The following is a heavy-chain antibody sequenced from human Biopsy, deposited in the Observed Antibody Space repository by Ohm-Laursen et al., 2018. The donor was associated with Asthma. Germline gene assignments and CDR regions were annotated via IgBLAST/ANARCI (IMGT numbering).Heavy chain of an antibody. CDR2: ISSTSTYI. J-gene: IGHJ4*02. CDR3: LRDRGESGYDFGRYDY. CDR1: GFTFSTYS. V-gene: IGHV3-21*01. Sequence: LSLTCAASGFTFSTYSMNWVRQAPGKGLEWVSSISSTSTYIYYADSVKGRFTISRDNAKNSLYLQMNSLRAEDTAVYYCLRDRGESGYDFGRYDYWGQGTLVTVSS. D-gene: IGHD5-12*01.